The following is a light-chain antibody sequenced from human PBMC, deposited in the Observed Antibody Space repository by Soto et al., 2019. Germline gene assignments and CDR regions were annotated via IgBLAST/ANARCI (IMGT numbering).Light chain of an antibody. CDR3: SSYTSSSTLV. CDR2: GVS. V-gene: IGLV2-14*01. Sequence: QSALTQPASVSGSPGQSITISCSGTSSDVGGYNYVSWYQQHPGKAPKVMIFGVSNRPSGVSNRFSGSKSGNTASLTISGLQAEDEADYYCSSYTSSSTLVFGGGTKLTVL. CDR1: SSDVGGYNY. J-gene: IGLJ3*02.